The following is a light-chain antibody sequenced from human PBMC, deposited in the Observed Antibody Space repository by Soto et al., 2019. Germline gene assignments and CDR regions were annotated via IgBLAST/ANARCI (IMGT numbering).Light chain of an antibody. CDR1: ISDVGSSNL. CDR2: EGN. J-gene: IGLJ1*01. CDR3: CSYVGARRYV. Sequence: HSALTQPASVSGSPGQSITISCAGSISDVGSSNLVSWYQQHPGKVPKLIIYEGNRRPSGVSSRFSGSNSGKTASLTISGLQAEDEADYYCCSYVGARRYVFVIATKVTVL. V-gene: IGLV2-23*01.